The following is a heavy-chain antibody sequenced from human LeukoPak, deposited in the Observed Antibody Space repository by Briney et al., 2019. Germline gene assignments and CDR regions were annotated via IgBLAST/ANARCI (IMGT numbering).Heavy chain of an antibody. V-gene: IGHV3-33*01. CDR2: IWYDGSNK. Sequence: GRSLRLSCAASGFTFSSYGMHWVRQAPGKGLEWVALIWYDGSNKYYADSVKGRFTVSRDNSKNTLYLQMNSLRAEDTAVYYCARASSWYDYWGQGTLVTVSS. J-gene: IGHJ4*02. D-gene: IGHD6-13*01. CDR3: ARASSWYDY. CDR1: GFTFSSYG.